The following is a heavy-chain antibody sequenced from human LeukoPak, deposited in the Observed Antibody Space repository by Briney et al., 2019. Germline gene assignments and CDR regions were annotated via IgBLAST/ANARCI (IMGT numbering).Heavy chain of an antibody. CDR1: GGTFSSNA. V-gene: IGHV1-69*01. CDR3: ARALSRWIQLWSDAFDI. J-gene: IGHJ3*02. D-gene: IGHD5-18*01. Sequence: SVKVSCKASGGTFSSNAISWVRQAPGQGLEWMGGIIPIFGTANYAQKFQGRVTITADESTSTAYMELSSLRSEDTAVYYCARALSRWIQLWSDAFDIWGQGTMVAVSS. CDR2: IIPIFGTA.